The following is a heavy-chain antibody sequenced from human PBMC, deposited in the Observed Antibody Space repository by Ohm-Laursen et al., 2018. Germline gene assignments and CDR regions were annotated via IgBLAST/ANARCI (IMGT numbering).Heavy chain of an antibody. CDR2: INPNSGGT. J-gene: IGHJ6*02. Sequence: ASVKVSCKASGYTFTGYYMHWVRQAPGQGLEWMGWINPNSGGTNYAQKFQGRVTMTRDTSISTAYMELSRLRSDDTAVYYCARSTVELYYYYGMDVWGQGTTVTVPS. CDR1: GYTFTGYY. D-gene: IGHD1-7*01. V-gene: IGHV1-2*02. CDR3: ARSTVELYYYYGMDV.